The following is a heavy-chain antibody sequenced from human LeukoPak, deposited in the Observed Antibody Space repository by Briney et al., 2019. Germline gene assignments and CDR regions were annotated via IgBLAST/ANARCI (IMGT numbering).Heavy chain of an antibody. CDR2: IYPGDSDT. Sequence: GESLKISCKGSGYSFTSYWIGWVRQMPGKGLEGMGIIYPGDSDTRYSPSFQGQVTISADKSISTAYLQWSSLKASDTAMYYCARRGYNWNDSIYYFDYWGQGTLVTVSS. V-gene: IGHV5-51*01. CDR3: ARRGYNWNDSIYYFDY. J-gene: IGHJ4*02. D-gene: IGHD1-20*01. CDR1: GYSFTSYW.